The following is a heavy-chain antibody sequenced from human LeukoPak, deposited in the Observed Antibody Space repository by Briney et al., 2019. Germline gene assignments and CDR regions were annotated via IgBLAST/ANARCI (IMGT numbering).Heavy chain of an antibody. Sequence: PSETLSLTCTVSGASLSSGSYYWSWIRQPAGKGLEWIGRIYPSGSTDYNPSLKSRVTISIDTSKNQFSLKLSSVTAADTAVYYCAVGSGWRSDAFDIWGQGTMVTVSS. V-gene: IGHV4-61*02. CDR3: AVGSGWRSDAFDI. D-gene: IGHD6-19*01. CDR2: IYPSGST. CDR1: GASLSSGSYY. J-gene: IGHJ3*02.